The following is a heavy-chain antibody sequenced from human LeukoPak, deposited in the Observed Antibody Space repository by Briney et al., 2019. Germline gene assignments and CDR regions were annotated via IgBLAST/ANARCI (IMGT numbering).Heavy chain of an antibody. CDR1: GYTLTELS. V-gene: IGHV1-24*01. D-gene: IGHD3-22*01. CDR2: FDPEDGET. Sequence: ASVKVSCKASGYTLTELSMHWVRQAPGKGLEWMGGFDPEDGETIYAQKFQGRVTMTEDTSTDTAYMELSSLRSEDTAVYYCATDLDSSGYWSYWGQGTLVTVSS. J-gene: IGHJ4*02. CDR3: ATDLDSSGYWSY.